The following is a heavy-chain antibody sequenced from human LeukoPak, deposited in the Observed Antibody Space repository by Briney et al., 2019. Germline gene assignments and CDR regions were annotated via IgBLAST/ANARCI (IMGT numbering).Heavy chain of an antibody. J-gene: IGHJ1*01. D-gene: IGHD6-13*01. V-gene: IGHV3-9*01. Sequence: GRSLRLSCAASGFNFDDYAIHWVRQAPGKGLEWVSGIDWNSDSLGYADSVKGRFTISRDNAKNSLYLQMNSLTIEDTGMYYCAKSDRGSSWYVYYFQHWGQGTLVTVSP. CDR2: IDWNSDSL. CDR1: GFNFDDYA. CDR3: AKSDRGSSWYVYYFQH.